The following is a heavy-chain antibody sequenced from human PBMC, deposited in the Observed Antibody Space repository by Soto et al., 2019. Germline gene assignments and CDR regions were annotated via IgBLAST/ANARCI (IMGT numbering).Heavy chain of an antibody. J-gene: IGHJ4*02. Sequence: EVHLVESGGGPGQPGGSLRLSCAASGFTFSNYSMNWVRQVPGKGLEWVSYISGSSDAIYYADSVEGRFTISRDNAQNSLSLQMNSLRDEDTAFYYCARGGVAATGYRGSDFWGQGTVVTVSA. CDR2: ISGSSDAI. D-gene: IGHD3-9*01. CDR1: GFTFSNYS. CDR3: ARGGVAATGYRGSDF. V-gene: IGHV3-48*02.